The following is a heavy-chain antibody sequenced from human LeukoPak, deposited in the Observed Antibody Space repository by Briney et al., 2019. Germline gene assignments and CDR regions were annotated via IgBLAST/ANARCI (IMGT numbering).Heavy chain of an antibody. J-gene: IGHJ4*02. D-gene: IGHD3-10*01. CDR1: KFTFSNYG. Sequence: GGSLRLSCTASKFTFSNYGMQWVRQAPGKGLEWVAVISSDGGTKFYADSVKGRFTLSRDNSRNTLDLQMNSLGPEDTAVYYCAKEYDSGGYGAYFDYWGQGTLVTVSS. V-gene: IGHV3-30*18. CDR3: AKEYDSGGYGAYFDY. CDR2: ISSDGGTK.